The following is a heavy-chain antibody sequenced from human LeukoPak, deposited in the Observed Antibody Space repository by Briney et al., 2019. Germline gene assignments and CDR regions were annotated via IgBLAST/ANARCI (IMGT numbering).Heavy chain of an antibody. J-gene: IGHJ4*02. CDR2: IFPGNPDA. CDR1: GYTFGNFW. V-gene: IGHV5-51*01. CDR3: ARLPRGYTSAYVLEGLDY. Sequence: GESLKISCKASGYTFGNFWIGWVRQMAGKGLEWMAIIFPGNPDARYGPSSQGQVTISVDKSINTAYLEWSGLKASDTAMYFCARLPRGYTSAYVLEGLDYWGQGTLLTVSS. D-gene: IGHD5-18*01.